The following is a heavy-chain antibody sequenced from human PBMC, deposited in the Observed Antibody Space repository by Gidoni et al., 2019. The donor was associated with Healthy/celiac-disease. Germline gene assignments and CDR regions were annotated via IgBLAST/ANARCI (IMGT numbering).Heavy chain of an antibody. CDR3: AKDRGYDDYYFDY. J-gene: IGHJ4*02. V-gene: IGHV3-23*01. D-gene: IGHD5-12*01. Sequence: EVQLLESGGGLVQPGGSLRLSCAASGFTFSSFAMSWVRQAPGKGLEWVSAISGSGGSTYYADSVKGRFTISRDNSKNTLYLQMNSLRAEDTAVYYCAKDRGYDDYYFDYWGQGTLVTVSS. CDR1: GFTFSSFA. CDR2: ISGSGGST.